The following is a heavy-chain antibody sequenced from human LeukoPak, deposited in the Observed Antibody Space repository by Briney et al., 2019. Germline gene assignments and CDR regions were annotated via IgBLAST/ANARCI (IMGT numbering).Heavy chain of an antibody. Sequence: GGSLRLSCAASGFTFSSYEMNWVRQAPGKGLEWVSYISSSGSTIYYADSVKGRFTISRENAKNSLYLQMNSLRAGDTAVYYCARGSPYQYCSSTSCPIDYWGQGTLVTVSS. CDR1: GFTFSSYE. CDR2: ISSSGSTI. CDR3: ARGSPYQYCSSTSCPIDY. D-gene: IGHD2-2*01. V-gene: IGHV3-48*03. J-gene: IGHJ4*02.